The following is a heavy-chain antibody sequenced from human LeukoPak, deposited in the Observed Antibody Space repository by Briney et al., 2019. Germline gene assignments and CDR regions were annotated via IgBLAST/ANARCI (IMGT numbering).Heavy chain of an antibody. J-gene: IGHJ1*01. V-gene: IGHV3-33*01. CDR2: TWYDGSNK. CDR1: GFTFSSYG. Sequence: GRSLRLSCAASGFTFSSYGMHWVRQAPGKGLEWVAVTWYDGSNKYYADSVKGRFTISRDNSKSTLYLQMNSLRAEDTAVYYCARGYCSSTSCPMIEYFQHWGQGTLVTVSS. D-gene: IGHD2-2*01. CDR3: ARGYCSSTSCPMIEYFQH.